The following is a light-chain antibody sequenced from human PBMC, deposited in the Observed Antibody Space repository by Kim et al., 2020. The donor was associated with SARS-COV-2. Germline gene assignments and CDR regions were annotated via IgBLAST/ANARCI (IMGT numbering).Light chain of an antibody. CDR2: PKN. V-gene: IGLV3-19*01. CDR1: SLRTYD. CDR3: KSRDTSGDRLV. Sequence: LGQQVRITCQEDSLRTYDASWYQQKPGQAPALVIYPKNNRPSGIPDRFSGSSSGNTASLTITGAQAEDEADYYCKSRDTSGDRLVFGGGTQLTVL. J-gene: IGLJ2*01.